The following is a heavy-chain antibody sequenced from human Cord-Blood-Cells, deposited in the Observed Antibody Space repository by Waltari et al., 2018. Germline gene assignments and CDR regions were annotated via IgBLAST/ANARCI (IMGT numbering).Heavy chain of an antibody. V-gene: IGHV3-30-3*01. CDR1: GFTFSSYA. D-gene: IGHD7-27*01. CDR3: ARSSNWGFGYYFDY. CDR2: ISYDGSNK. Sequence: QVQLVESGGGVVQPGRSLRLSCAASGFTFSSYAMHWVRQAPGKVLEWVAVISYDGSNKYYADSVKGRFTISRDNSKNTLYRQMSSLRAEDTAVYYCARSSNWGFGYYFDYWGQGTLVTVSS. J-gene: IGHJ4*02.